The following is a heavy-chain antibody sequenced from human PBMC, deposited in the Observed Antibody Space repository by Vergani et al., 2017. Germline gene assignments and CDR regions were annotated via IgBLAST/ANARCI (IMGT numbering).Heavy chain of an antibody. D-gene: IGHD3-10*01. CDR2: INPSGGST. Sequence: QVQLVQSGAEVKKPGASVKVSCQASGYTFTSYYIHWVRQAPGQGLEWMGIINPSGGSTNYAQKFQGRVTITADESTSTAYMELSSLRSEDTAVYYCARESGSGSYNYWGQGTLVTVSS. J-gene: IGHJ4*02. CDR1: GYTFTSYY. CDR3: ARESGSGSYNY. V-gene: IGHV1-46*01.